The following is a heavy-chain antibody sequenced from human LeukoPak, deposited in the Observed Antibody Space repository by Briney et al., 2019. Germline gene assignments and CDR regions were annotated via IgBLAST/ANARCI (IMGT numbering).Heavy chain of an antibody. V-gene: IGHV1-69*05. CDR1: GGTFISYA. CDR3: ARGHPVVPAAPTWFDP. CDR2: SIPIFGTA. Sequence: SVKVSCKASGGTFISYAISGVGQAPGQGLEWMGGSIPIFGTANYAQKFQGRVTITTDESTSTAYMELSSMRSEDTAVYYCARGHPVVPAAPTWFDPWGQGPLVTVSS. J-gene: IGHJ5*02. D-gene: IGHD2-2*01.